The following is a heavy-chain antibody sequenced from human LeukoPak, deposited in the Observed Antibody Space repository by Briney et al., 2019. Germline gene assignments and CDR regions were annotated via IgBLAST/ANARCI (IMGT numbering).Heavy chain of an antibody. CDR3: ARAPERGTTDV. CDR1: GVTFNNYW. Sequence: GGSLRLSCEASGVTFNNYWMSWVRQAPGKGLEWVANIKQDGSEKYYVDSVTGRFTISRDNAKNSLYLQMNSLRAEDTAVYYCARAPERGTTDVWGQGTTVSVSS. J-gene: IGHJ6*02. CDR2: IKQDGSEK. D-gene: IGHD1-1*01. V-gene: IGHV3-7*01.